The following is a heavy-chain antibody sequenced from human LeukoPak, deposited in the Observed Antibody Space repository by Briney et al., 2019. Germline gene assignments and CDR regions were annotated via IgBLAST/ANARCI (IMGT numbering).Heavy chain of an antibody. J-gene: IGHJ6*03. D-gene: IGHD1-14*01. V-gene: IGHV4-39*01. CDR3: ARSGLSVYYYYYYMYV. CDR1: GGSISSSSYY. CDR2: IYYSGST. Sequence: SETLSLTCTVSGGSISSSSYYWGWIRQPPGKGLEWIGSIYYSGSTYYNPSLKSRVTISVDTSKNQFSLKLSSVAAADTAVYYCARSGLSVYYYYYYMYVWGKGTTVTVSS.